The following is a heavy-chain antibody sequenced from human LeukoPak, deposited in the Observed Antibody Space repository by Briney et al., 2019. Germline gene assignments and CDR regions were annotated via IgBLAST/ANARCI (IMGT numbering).Heavy chain of an antibody. CDR1: GFSLSTSGMC. V-gene: IGHV2-70*11. Sequence: SGPALVKPTQTLTLTCTSSGFSLSTSGMCVSWIRQPPGKALEWLARIDWDDDKYYSTSLKTRLTISKDTSKNQVVLTMTNMDPVDTATYYCARTSPTYYYDSSGYLFDYWGQGTLVTVSS. J-gene: IGHJ4*02. CDR3: ARTSPTYYYDSSGYLFDY. D-gene: IGHD3-22*01. CDR2: IDWDDDK.